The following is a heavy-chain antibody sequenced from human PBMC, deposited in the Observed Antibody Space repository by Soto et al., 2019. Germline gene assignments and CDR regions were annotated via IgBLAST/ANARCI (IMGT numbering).Heavy chain of an antibody. CDR3: ATKLTAYYFDY. V-gene: IGHV3-30*03. J-gene: IGHJ4*02. D-gene: IGHD1-26*01. CDR2: ISYDGSNK. CDR1: GFTFSSYG. Sequence: QVQLVESGGGVVQPGRSLGLSCAASGFTFSSYGMHWVRQAPGKGLEWVAVISYDGSNKYYADSVKGRFTISRDNSKNTLYLQMNSLRAEDTAVYYCATKLTAYYFDYWGQGTLVTVSS.